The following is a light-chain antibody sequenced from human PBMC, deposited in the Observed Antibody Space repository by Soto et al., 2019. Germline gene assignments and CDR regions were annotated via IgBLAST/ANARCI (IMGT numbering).Light chain of an antibody. Sequence: QSALTQPASVSGSPGQSITISCTGASSDVGTYNLVSWYQQHPGKAPKLMIYEVSKRPSGVSNRFSGSKSGNTASLTISGLQAEDEADYYCCSYARGSTWVFGGVTKVTVL. CDR3: CSYARGSTWV. CDR1: SSDVGTYNL. J-gene: IGLJ3*02. V-gene: IGLV2-23*02. CDR2: EVS.